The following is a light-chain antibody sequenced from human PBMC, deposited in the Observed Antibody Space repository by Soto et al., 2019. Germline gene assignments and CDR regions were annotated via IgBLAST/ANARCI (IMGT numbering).Light chain of an antibody. J-gene: IGKJ1*01. CDR3: QQYGSSGT. Sequence: EIVLTQSPGTLSLSPGEKATLSCRASQSVSNNYLSWYQQKPDQSPRLLIYGASNRATGIPDRFSGSGSGTDFTLTISRLEPEDFAVYYCQQYGSSGTFGQGTKVDIK. CDR2: GAS. CDR1: QSVSNNY. V-gene: IGKV3-20*01.